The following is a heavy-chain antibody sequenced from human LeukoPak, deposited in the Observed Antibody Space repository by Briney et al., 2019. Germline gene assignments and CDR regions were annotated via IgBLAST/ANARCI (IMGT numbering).Heavy chain of an antibody. J-gene: IGHJ4*02. D-gene: IGHD2-15*01. CDR3: ARRGYCSGSSCPHFDY. CDR2: IYPGDSDT. V-gene: IGHV5-51*01. CDR1: GYSFTNYW. Sequence: GESLKTSCKGSGYSFTNYWIGWVRQMPGKGLEWMGIIYPGDSDTRYSPSFQGQVTISADKSISTAYLQWSSLRASDTAIYYCARRGYCSGSSCPHFDYWGQGTLVTVSS.